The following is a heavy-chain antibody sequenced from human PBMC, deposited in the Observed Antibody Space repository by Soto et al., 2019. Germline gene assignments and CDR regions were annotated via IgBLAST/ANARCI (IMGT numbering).Heavy chain of an antibody. CDR2: ISSSSSYI. J-gene: IGHJ6*03. V-gene: IGHV3-21*01. Sequence: GGTLRLSCAASGFTFSSYSMNWVRQAPGKRREWVSSISSSSSYIYYADSVKGRFTISRDNAKNSLYLQMNSLRAEDTAVYYCARDSPEGFTILYYYYYYMDVWGKGTTVTVSS. CDR1: GFTFSSYS. D-gene: IGHD3-10*01. CDR3: ARDSPEGFTILYYYYYYMDV.